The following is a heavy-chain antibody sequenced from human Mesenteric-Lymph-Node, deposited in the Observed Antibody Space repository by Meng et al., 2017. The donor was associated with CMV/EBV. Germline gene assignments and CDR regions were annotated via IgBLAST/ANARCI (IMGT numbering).Heavy chain of an antibody. Sequence: GSLRLSCAASGFTFSNAWMTWVRQAPGKGLEWVGRSRSKTDGGTTDYVAPVKGRFDISRDDSKNTLYLQMNSLKTEDTAVYYCATEMDYSNYVRRFDYWGQGTLVTVSS. CDR2: SRSKTDGGTT. D-gene: IGHD4-11*01. V-gene: IGHV3-15*01. J-gene: IGHJ4*02. CDR1: GFTFSNAW. CDR3: ATEMDYSNYVRRFDY.